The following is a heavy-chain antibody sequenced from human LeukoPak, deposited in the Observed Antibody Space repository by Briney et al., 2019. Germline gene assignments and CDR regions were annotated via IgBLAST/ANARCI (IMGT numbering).Heavy chain of an antibody. CDR3: ARVPPPYGSGSYSDPLLWYYGMDV. Sequence: ASVKVSCKASGYTFTGYYMHWVRQAPGQGLEWMGWINPNSGGTNYAQKFRGRVTMTRDTSISTAYMELSRLRSDDTAVYYCARVPPPYGSGSYSDPLLWYYGMDVWGQGTTVTVSS. J-gene: IGHJ6*02. CDR2: INPNSGGT. D-gene: IGHD3-10*01. V-gene: IGHV1-2*02. CDR1: GYTFTGYY.